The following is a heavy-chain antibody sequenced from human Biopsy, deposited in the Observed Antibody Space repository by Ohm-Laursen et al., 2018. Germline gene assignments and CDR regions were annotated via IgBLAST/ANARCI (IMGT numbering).Heavy chain of an antibody. Sequence: GASVKVSCKAPGGTFSNYGVNWVRQAPGQGLEWLGGNIPILGTGSYAQKFQDRVTVAADTSTSTAIMELRSLRSDDTAVYYCATKLTGYFHHWGQGTLVIVSS. CDR2: NIPILGTG. CDR3: ATKLTGYFHH. V-gene: IGHV1-69*06. D-gene: IGHD3-9*01. CDR1: GGTFSNYG. J-gene: IGHJ1*01.